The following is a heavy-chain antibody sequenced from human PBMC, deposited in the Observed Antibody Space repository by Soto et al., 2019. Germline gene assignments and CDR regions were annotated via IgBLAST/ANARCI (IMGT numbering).Heavy chain of an antibody. CDR3: ARFYAAIYYYGMDV. CDR1: GLNFIYHG. Sequence: GGSKILSCVGSGLNFIYHGRDWVRQATGKGLEWVGRSRNRPKKYTIYYADSVKGRFTISRDNAKNSLYLQMNSLRAEDTAVYYCARFYAAIYYYGMDVWGQGTTVTVSS. V-gene: IGHV3-72*01. J-gene: IGHJ6*02. D-gene: IGHD2-2*01. CDR2: SRNRPKKYTI.